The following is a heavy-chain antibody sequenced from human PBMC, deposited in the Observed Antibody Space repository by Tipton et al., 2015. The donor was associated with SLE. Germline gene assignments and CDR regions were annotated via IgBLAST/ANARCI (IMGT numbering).Heavy chain of an antibody. Sequence: TLSLTCAVSGGSISSGGYSWSWIRQPPGKGLEWIGYIYHSGSTYYNPSLKSRVTISVDRSKNQFSLKLSSVTAADTAVYYCARVAVGDFDYWGQGPLVTVYS. J-gene: IGHJ4*02. CDR3: ARVAVGDFDY. V-gene: IGHV4-30-2*01. D-gene: IGHD3-16*01. CDR2: IYHSGST. CDR1: GGSISSGGYS.